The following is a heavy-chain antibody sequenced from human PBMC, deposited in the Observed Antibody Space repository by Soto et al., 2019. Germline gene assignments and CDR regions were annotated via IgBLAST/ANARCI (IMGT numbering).Heavy chain of an antibody. V-gene: IGHV3-7*03. J-gene: IGHJ6*02. CDR3: ARDSIAAAGTYYYYGMDV. CDR1: AFTFSSYW. D-gene: IGHD6-13*01. CDR2: IKQDGSEK. Sequence: GGSLRLSCAASAFTFSSYWMSWVRQAPGKGLEWVANIKQDGSEKYYVDSVKGRFTISRDNAKNSLYLQMNSLRAEDTAVYYCARDSIAAAGTYYYYGMDVWGQGTTVTVSS.